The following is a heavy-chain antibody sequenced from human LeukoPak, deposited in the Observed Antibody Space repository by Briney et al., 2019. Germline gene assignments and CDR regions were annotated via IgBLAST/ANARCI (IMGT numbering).Heavy chain of an antibody. CDR1: GFIFSNYA. CDR2: ISGSGSST. Sequence: GGSLRLSCAASGFIFSNYAMSWVRRAPGKGLEWVSAISGSGSSTFYTDSVKGRFTISRDNSKNTLYLQMNSLRAEDTAEYYCTRASVAGRHYFDYWGQGTLVTVSS. CDR3: TRASVAGRHYFDY. J-gene: IGHJ4*02. V-gene: IGHV3-23*01. D-gene: IGHD6-19*01.